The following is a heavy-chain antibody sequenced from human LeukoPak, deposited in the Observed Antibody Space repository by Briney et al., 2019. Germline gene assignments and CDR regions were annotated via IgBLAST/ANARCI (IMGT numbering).Heavy chain of an antibody. J-gene: IGHJ4*02. CDR2: INHSGST. CDR1: GGSFSGYY. V-gene: IGHV4-34*01. CDR3: ARVRGSRRDGYNRRPYYFDY. Sequence: SETLSLTCAVYGGSFSGYYWSWIRQPPGKGLEWIGEINHSGSTNYNPSLKSRVTISVDTFKNQFSLKLSSVTAADTAVYYCARVRGSRRDGYNRRPYYFDYWGQGTLVTVSS. D-gene: IGHD5-24*01.